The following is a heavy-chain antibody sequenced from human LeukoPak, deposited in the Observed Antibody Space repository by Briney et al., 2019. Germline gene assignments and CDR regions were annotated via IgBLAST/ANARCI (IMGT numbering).Heavy chain of an antibody. V-gene: IGHV1-8*01. CDR1: GYTFTSYD. D-gene: IGHD3-10*01. CDR3: ARGMGADLWFGELLQLEGYYYYYMDV. CDR2: MNPNSGNT. Sequence: ASVKVSCKASGYTFTSYDINWVRQATGQGLEWMGWMNPNSGNTGYAQKFQGRVTMTRNTSISTAYMELSSLRSEDTAVYYCARGMGADLWFGELLQLEGYYYYYMDVWGKGTTVTISS. J-gene: IGHJ6*03.